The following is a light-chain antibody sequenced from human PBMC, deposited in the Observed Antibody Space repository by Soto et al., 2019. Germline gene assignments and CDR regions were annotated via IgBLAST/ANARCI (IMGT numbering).Light chain of an antibody. Sequence: QSALPQPASVSGSPGQSITISCTGTSSDVGDYNYVSWYQQLPGKAPKLMISGVSNRPSGVSDRFSGSKSGNTASLTISGLQAEDEADYSSSYMRNSRYVFRTGTKLPVL. CDR2: GVS. CDR1: SSDVGDYNY. V-gene: IGLV2-14*01. CDR3: SSYMRNSRYV. J-gene: IGLJ1*01.